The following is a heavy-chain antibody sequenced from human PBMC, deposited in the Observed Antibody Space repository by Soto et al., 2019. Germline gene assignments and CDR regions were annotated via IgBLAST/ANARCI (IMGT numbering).Heavy chain of an antibody. V-gene: IGHV5-51*01. CDR3: ARQPHFWSGYPLDY. CDR2: IYPGDSDT. Sequence: PVESLKISCKGSGYIFTSYWICFLLQFPGKGLEWMGIIYPGDSDTRYSPSFQGQVTISADKSISTAYLQWSSLKASDTAMYYCARQPHFWSGYPLDYWGQGTQVTVSS. J-gene: IGHJ4*02. CDR1: GYIFTSYW. D-gene: IGHD3-3*02.